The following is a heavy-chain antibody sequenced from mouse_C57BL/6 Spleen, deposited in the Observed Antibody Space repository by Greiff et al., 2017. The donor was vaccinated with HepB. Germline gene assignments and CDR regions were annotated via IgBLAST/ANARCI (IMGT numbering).Heavy chain of an antibody. V-gene: IGHV1-69*01. D-gene: IGHD2-1*01. CDR1: GYTFTSYW. Sequence: VQLQQPGAELVMPGASVKLSCKASGYTFTSYWMHWVKQRPGQGLEWIGEIDPSDSYTNYNQKFKGKSTLTVDKSSSTAYMQLSSLTSEDSAVYYCARRYYGNAMDYWGQGTSVTVSS. CDR3: ARRYYGNAMDY. J-gene: IGHJ4*01. CDR2: IDPSDSYT.